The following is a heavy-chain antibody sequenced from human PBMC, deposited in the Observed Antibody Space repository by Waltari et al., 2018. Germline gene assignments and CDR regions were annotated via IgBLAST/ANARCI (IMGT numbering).Heavy chain of an antibody. CDR2: ISPIFGTA. D-gene: IGHD4-17*01. V-gene: IGHV1-69*01. Sequence: APGQGLEWMGGISPIFGTANYAQKFQGRVTITADESTSTAYMELSSLRSEDTAVYYCARVGDYGDFYFDYWGQGTLVTVSS. J-gene: IGHJ4*02. CDR3: ARVGDYGDFYFDY.